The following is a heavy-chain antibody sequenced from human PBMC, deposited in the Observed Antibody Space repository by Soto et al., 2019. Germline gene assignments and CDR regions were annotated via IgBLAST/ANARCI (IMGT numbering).Heavy chain of an antibody. J-gene: IGHJ6*02. V-gene: IGHV1-69*12. D-gene: IGHD3-3*01. CDR3: ASGDYDFWSGPGGGMDV. CDR1: GGTFSSYA. Sequence: QVQLVQSGAEVKKPGSSVKVSCKAYGGTFSSYAISWARQAPGQGLEWMGGIIPIFGTANYAQKFQGRVTITADESTSTAYMELSSLRSEDTAVYYCASGDYDFWSGPGGGMDVWGQGTTVTVSS. CDR2: IIPIFGTA.